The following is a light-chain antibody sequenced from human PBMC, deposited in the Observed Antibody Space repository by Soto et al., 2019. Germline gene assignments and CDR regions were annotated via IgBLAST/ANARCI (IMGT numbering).Light chain of an antibody. CDR1: SSDVGGYNY. V-gene: IGLV2-11*01. CDR2: DVS. Sequence: QSVLSPPGSVSGSPGQSVSISCTGTSSDVGGYNYVSWYQQHPGKAPKLMIYDVSKRPSGVPDRFSGSKSGNTASLTISGLQAEDEADYYCCSYAGSYTYVFGTGTKVTVL. CDR3: CSYAGSYTYV. J-gene: IGLJ1*01.